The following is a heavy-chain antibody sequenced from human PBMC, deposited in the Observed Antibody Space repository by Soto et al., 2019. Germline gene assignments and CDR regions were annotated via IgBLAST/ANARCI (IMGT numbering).Heavy chain of an antibody. Sequence: PGGSLRLSCAASGFTFSSYSMNWVRQAPGKGLEWVSSISSSSSYIYYADSVKGRFTISRDNAKNSLYLQMNSLRAEDTAVYYCARDLRADLGYCSGGSCPRGWFDPWGQGTLVTVSS. J-gene: IGHJ5*02. CDR1: GFTFSSYS. V-gene: IGHV3-21*01. CDR2: ISSSSSYI. D-gene: IGHD2-15*01. CDR3: ARDLRADLGYCSGGSCPRGWFDP.